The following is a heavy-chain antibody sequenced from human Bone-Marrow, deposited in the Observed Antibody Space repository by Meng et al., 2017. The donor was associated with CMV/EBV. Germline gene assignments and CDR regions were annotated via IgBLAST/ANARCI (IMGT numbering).Heavy chain of an antibody. CDR1: GFTFSSYW. V-gene: IGHV3-7*01. Sequence: GESLKISCAASGFTFSSYWMSWVRQAPGKGLEWVANIKQDGSEKYYVDSVKGRFTISRDNAKNSLYLQMNSLRAEDTAVYYCARDGRWLTYYYYYGMDVWVQGTTVTVSS. D-gene: IGHD6-19*01. CDR3: ARDGRWLTYYYYYGMDV. J-gene: IGHJ6*02. CDR2: IKQDGSEK.